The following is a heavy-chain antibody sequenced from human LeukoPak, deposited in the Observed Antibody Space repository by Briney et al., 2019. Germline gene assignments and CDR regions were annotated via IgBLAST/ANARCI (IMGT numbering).Heavy chain of an antibody. V-gene: IGHV3-23*01. J-gene: IGHJ3*02. D-gene: IGHD6-13*01. CDR3: AKDAISSWRWGAFDI. CDR1: GFTFSSYG. CDR2: ITGSGSST. Sequence: GGTLRLSCAASGFTFSSYGMSWVRQAPGKGLEWVSSITGSGSSTYYADSVKGRFTISRDSSKNTLYLQMNSLRAEDTAVYYCAKDAISSWRWGAFDIWGQGTMVTVSS.